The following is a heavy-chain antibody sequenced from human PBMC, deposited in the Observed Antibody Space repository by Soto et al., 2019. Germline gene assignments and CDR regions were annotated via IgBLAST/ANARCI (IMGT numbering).Heavy chain of an antibody. CDR3: AREGQLADWFDP. CDR2: ISAYNGNT. V-gene: IGHV1-18*01. D-gene: IGHD6-6*01. CDR1: GYTFTSYG. J-gene: IGHJ5*02. Sequence: ASVKVSCKASGYTFTSYGISWVRQAPGQGLEWMGWISAYNGNTNYAQKLQGRVTMTTDTSTSTAYTELRSLRSDDTAVYYCAREGQLADWFDPWGQGTLVTVSS.